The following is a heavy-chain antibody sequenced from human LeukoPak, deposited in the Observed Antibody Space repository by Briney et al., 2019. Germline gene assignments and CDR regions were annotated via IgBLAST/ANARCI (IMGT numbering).Heavy chain of an antibody. CDR1: GGSISSYC. V-gene: IGHV4-59*01. CDR2: IYYSGST. D-gene: IGHD2-2*01. J-gene: IGHJ4*02. CDR3: AREVPAAPYFDY. Sequence: SETLSLTCTVSGGSISSYCWSWIRQPPGKGLEWIGYIYYSGSTNYNPSLKSRVTISVDTSKNQFSLKLSSVTAADTAVYYCAREVPAAPYFDYWGQGTLVTVSS.